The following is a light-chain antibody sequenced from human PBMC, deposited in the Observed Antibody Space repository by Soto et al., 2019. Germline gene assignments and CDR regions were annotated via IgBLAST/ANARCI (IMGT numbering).Light chain of an antibody. J-gene: IGKJ4*01. Sequence: EVVLTQSPDTLSVSPGETATLSCRASRSVSAYLAWYQQKPGQAPRFLIYDASNRATGIPARFSGSGSGTDFTLTISSLEPEDFAIYYCQQRSNGPLTFGGGTKVDIK. CDR2: DAS. V-gene: IGKV3-11*01. CDR1: RSVSAY. CDR3: QQRSNGPLT.